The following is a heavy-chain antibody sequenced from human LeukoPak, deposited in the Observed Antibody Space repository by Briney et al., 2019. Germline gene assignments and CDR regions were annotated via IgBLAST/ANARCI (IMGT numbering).Heavy chain of an antibody. V-gene: IGHV3-9*01. CDR3: AKVRGSSGWRPDY. J-gene: IGHJ4*02. D-gene: IGHD6-19*01. Sequence: GRSLRLSCAASGFSFDDYAMHWVRQAPGKGLEWVSGISWNSDSIGYADSVKGRFTISRDNAENSLYLQMNSLRAEDTAVYYCAKVRGSSGWRPDYWGQGTLVTVSS. CDR1: GFSFDDYA. CDR2: ISWNSDSI.